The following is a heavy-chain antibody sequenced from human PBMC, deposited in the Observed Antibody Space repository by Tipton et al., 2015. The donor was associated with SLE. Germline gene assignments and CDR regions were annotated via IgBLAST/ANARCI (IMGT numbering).Heavy chain of an antibody. V-gene: IGHV4-31*03. CDR1: GGSISSGGYY. D-gene: IGHD2-21*01. J-gene: IGHJ5*02. Sequence: TLSLTCNVSGGSISSGGYYWSWIRQLPGKGLEWVGNIHYSGTTYYNPSLKSRVTISVDTSRTQFSLKLDSVTDADTAIYFCARAKSAMGSYDTWGQGAQVTVSS. CDR2: IHYSGTT. CDR3: ARAKSAMGSYDT.